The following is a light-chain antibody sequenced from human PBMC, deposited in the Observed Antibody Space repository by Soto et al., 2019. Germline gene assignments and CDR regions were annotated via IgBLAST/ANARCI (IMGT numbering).Light chain of an antibody. Sequence: EIVVTQSPGTLSLSPGGRATLSCRASQSVSSTFLAWYQQKPGPAPRLLIYGASSRATGIPDRFSGRGSGTDFTLTINSLEPEDFAVYYCQQYGSPPQYMFDPGTKLEIK. V-gene: IGKV3-20*01. CDR1: QSVSSTF. CDR2: GAS. J-gene: IGKJ2*01. CDR3: QQYGSPPQYM.